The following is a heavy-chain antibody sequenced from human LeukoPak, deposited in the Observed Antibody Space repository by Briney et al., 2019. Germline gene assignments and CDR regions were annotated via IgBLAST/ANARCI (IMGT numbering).Heavy chain of an antibody. CDR3: ARLEAYYYDSSGYSLGWFDP. V-gene: IGHV4-59*01. CDR2: IYYSGST. Sequence: PSETLSLTCTVSGGSISSYYWSWIRQPPGKELEWIGYIYYSGSTNYNPSLKSRVTISVDTSKNQFSLKLNSVTAADTAVYYCARLEAYYYDSSGYSLGWFDPWGQGTLVTVSS. J-gene: IGHJ5*02. D-gene: IGHD3-22*01. CDR1: GGSISSYY.